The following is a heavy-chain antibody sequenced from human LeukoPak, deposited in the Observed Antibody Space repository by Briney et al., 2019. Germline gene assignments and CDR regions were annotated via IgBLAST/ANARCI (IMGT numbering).Heavy chain of an antibody. Sequence: GASVKVSCKASGYTFTGYYMHWVRQAPGQGLEWMGWINPNSGGTNYAQKFQGRVTMTRDTSISTDYMELSRLRSDDTAVYYCARDQSGAYQLLFPSWFDPWGQGTLVTVSS. CDR2: INPNSGGT. CDR3: ARDQSGAYQLLFPSWFDP. V-gene: IGHV1-2*02. CDR1: GYTFTGYY. D-gene: IGHD2-2*01. J-gene: IGHJ5*02.